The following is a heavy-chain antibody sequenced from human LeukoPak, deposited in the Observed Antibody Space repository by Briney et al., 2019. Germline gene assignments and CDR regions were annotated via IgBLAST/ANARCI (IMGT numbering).Heavy chain of an antibody. CDR2: INPNSGGT. J-gene: IGHJ4*02. D-gene: IGHD3-10*01. Sequence: ASVKVSCKASGYTFTGYYMHWVRQAPGQGLEWMGWINPNSGGTNYAQKFQGRVTMTRDTSISTAYMELSRLRSDDTAVYYCARAYYGSGSKGFDYWGQGTLVTVSS. CDR3: ARAYYGSGSKGFDY. V-gene: IGHV1-2*02. CDR1: GYTFTGYY.